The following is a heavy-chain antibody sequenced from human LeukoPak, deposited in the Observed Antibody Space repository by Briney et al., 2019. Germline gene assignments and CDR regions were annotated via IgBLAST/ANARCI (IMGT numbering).Heavy chain of an antibody. Sequence: PGGSLRLSCAAPRFTFSNYPMHWVRQAPGKGLEWVALLSYDGSNECYADSVKGRFTISRDNSKNTLYLQMNSLRAEDSAVYYCARGRGSYSADYWGQGTLVTVSS. CDR2: LSYDGSNE. D-gene: IGHD1-26*01. V-gene: IGHV3-30-3*01. J-gene: IGHJ4*02. CDR3: ARGRGSYSADY. CDR1: RFTFSNYP.